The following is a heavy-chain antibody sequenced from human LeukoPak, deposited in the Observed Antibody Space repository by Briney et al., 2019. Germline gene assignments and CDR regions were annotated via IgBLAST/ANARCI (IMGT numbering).Heavy chain of an antibody. V-gene: IGHV3-23*01. J-gene: IGHJ4*02. Sequence: GGSLRLSCAASGFTFSSYAMSWVRQAPGKGLEWVSAISGSGGSTYYADSVKGRFTISRDNSKNTLYLQMNSLRAEGTAVYYCAKDCQGYYNYFDYWGQGTLVTVSS. D-gene: IGHD1-26*01. CDR2: ISGSGGST. CDR3: AKDCQGYYNYFDY. CDR1: GFTFSSYA.